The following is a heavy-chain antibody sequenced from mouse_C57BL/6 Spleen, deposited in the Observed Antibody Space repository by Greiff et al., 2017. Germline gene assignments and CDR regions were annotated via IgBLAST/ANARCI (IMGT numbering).Heavy chain of an antibody. CDR2: IHPNSGST. CDR1: GYTFTSYW. Sequence: VQLQQPGAELVKPGASVKLSCKASGYTFTSYWMHWVKQRPGQGLEWIGMIHPNSGSTNYNEKFKSKATLTVDKSSSTAYMQLSSLTSEDSAVYYCARDVTVNWYFDVWGTGTTVTVSS. D-gene: IGHD1-1*01. CDR3: ARDVTVNWYFDV. V-gene: IGHV1-64*01. J-gene: IGHJ1*03.